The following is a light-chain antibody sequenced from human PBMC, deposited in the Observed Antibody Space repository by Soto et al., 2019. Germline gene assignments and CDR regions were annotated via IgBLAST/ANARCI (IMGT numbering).Light chain of an antibody. J-gene: IGKJ5*01. V-gene: IGKV1-39*01. CDR3: QQSVSVPIT. CDR1: QSIAGS. CDR2: SAS. Sequence: DIQMTQSPSSLSASVGDRVTITCRASQSIAGSLSWYQQRPGKDPKFLIYSASSIQRGVPSRFSGSGSGTDFSLTINGLQPEDFATYFCQQSVSVPITCGQGTRLEIK.